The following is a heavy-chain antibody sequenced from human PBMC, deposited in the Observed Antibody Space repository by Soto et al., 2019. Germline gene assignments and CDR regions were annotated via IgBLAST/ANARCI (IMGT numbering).Heavy chain of an antibody. Sequence: QVSLQESGPGLVKPSETLSLTCTVSGGSVSNYYWTWIRQTPGKGLEWISYINYSGSTDHSPSLKSRVTISLDTSKNQFSLRLISVTAADTAVYYCARLAPRYRIRDYNYYSLDFWGQGTTVTVSS. CDR3: ARLAPRYRIRDYNYYSLDF. J-gene: IGHJ6*02. D-gene: IGHD3-16*02. CDR2: INYSGST. V-gene: IGHV4-59*02. CDR1: GGSVSNYY.